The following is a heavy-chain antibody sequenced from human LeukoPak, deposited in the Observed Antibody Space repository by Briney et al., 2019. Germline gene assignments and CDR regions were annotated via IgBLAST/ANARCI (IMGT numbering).Heavy chain of an antibody. Sequence: PGGSLRLSCAASRFGFSAYSMNWVRQAPGKGLEWVSTISSSSSYIFYADSVKGRFTISRDNAKNSLYLQMNSLRAEDTAVYFCARDPGRFDGYGDYFFDSWGQGTLVTVSS. V-gene: IGHV3-21*01. CDR1: RFGFSAYS. CDR3: ARDPGRFDGYGDYFFDS. D-gene: IGHD4-17*01. CDR2: ISSSSSYI. J-gene: IGHJ4*02.